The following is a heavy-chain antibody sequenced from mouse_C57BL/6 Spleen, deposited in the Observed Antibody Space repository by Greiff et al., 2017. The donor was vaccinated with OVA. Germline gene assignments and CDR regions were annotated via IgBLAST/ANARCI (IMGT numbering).Heavy chain of an antibody. D-gene: IGHD1-1*01. Sequence: VQLQQSGAELVKPGASVKISCKASGYAFSSYWMNWVKQRPGKGLEWIGQIYPGDGDTNYNGKFKGKATLTADKSSSTAYMQLSSLTSEDSAVYFCARSGDGSSRLGFAYWGQGTLVTVSA. V-gene: IGHV1-80*01. CDR1: GYAFSSYW. CDR2: IYPGDGDT. CDR3: ARSGDGSSRLGFAY. J-gene: IGHJ3*01.